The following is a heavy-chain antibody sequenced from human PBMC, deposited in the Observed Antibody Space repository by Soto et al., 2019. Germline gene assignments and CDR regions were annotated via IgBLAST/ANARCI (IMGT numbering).Heavy chain of an antibody. D-gene: IGHD2-15*01. J-gene: IGHJ3*02. V-gene: IGHV1-46*03. CDR1: GYTFTSYY. CDR3: ARDGQDIVVVVAATQGYAFDI. CDR2: INPSGGST. Sequence: ASVKVSCKASGYTFTSYYMHWVRQAPGQGLEWMGIINPSGGSTSYAQKFQGRVTMTRDTSTSTVYMELSSLRSEDTAVYYCARDGQDIVVVVAATQGYAFDIWGQGTMVTVSS.